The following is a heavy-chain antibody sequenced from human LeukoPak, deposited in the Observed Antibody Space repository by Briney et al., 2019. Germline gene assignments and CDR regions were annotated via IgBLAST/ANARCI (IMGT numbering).Heavy chain of an antibody. J-gene: IGHJ5*02. CDR2: IYTSGST. V-gene: IGHV4-61*02. Sequence: PSQTLSLTCTVSGGSISSGRYYWSWIRQPAGKGLEWIGRIYTSGSTNDNPSLKSRVTISVDTSKNQFSLKLSSVTAAGTAVYYCARENMSKYYYDKYNWFDPWGQGTLVTVSS. CDR1: GGSISSGRYY. D-gene: IGHD3-22*01. CDR3: ARENMSKYYYDKYNWFDP.